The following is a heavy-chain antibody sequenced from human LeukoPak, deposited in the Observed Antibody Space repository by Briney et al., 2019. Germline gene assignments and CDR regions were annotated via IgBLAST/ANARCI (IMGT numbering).Heavy chain of an antibody. Sequence: PSETLSLTCAVYGESFSGYYWSWIRQPPGKGLEWIGEFNHSGSTNYNPSLKSRVTISVDTSKNQFSRKLSSVTAADTAVYYCARDKKDYYYYYGMDVWGKGTTVTVSS. CDR1: GESFSGYY. CDR3: ARDKKDYYYYYGMDV. V-gene: IGHV4-34*01. CDR2: FNHSGST. J-gene: IGHJ6*04.